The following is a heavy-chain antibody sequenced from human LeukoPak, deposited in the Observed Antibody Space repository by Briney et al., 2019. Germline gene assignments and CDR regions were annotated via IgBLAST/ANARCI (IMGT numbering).Heavy chain of an antibody. V-gene: IGHV3-30*18. J-gene: IGHJ4*02. Sequence: GGSVRLSCAASGFSFSTYDMHWVRQAPGKGLEWVAVISSDGSHKYWADSVKGRFTISRDNSKNTVYLQMNSLRAEDTAVYYCAKGSIDWYYFDYWGQGTLVTVSS. CDR2: ISSDGSHK. D-gene: IGHD3-9*01. CDR1: GFSFSTYD. CDR3: AKGSIDWYYFDY.